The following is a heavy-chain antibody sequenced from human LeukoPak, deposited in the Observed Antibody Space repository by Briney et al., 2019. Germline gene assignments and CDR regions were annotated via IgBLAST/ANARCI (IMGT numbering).Heavy chain of an antibody. Sequence: GASVKVSCKASGYTFTSYAMNWVRQAPGQGLEWMGWINTNTGNPTYAQGFTGRFVFSLDTSVSTAYLQISSLKAEDTAVYYCARERRSYGLSRAFVDIWGQGTMVTVSS. V-gene: IGHV7-4-1*02. D-gene: IGHD5-18*01. CDR1: GYTFTSYA. J-gene: IGHJ3*02. CDR3: ARERRSYGLSRAFVDI. CDR2: INTNTGNP.